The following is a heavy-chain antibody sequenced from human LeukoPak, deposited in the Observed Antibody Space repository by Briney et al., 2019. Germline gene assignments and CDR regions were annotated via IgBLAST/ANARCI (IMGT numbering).Heavy chain of an antibody. Sequence: GGSLRLSCAASGVRFNRFSMSWVRQTPGKGLEWVANIKQDGSQKEYADSVKGRFAISRDNVNNCLDLQMNSLRAEDTGVYYCASVDFDNNAHYHYYLPNWGQGTRVTVSS. J-gene: IGHJ4*02. CDR1: GVRFNRFS. CDR3: ASVDFDNNAHYHYYLPN. D-gene: IGHD2/OR15-2a*01. V-gene: IGHV3-7*01. CDR2: IKQDGSQK.